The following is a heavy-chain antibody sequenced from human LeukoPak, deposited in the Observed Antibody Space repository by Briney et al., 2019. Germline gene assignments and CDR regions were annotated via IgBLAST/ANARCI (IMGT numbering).Heavy chain of an antibody. Sequence: SETLSLTCTVPGGSISSYYWSWIRQPPGKGLGWIGYIYYSGSTNYNPSLKSRVTISVDTSKNQFSLRLSSVTAADTAVYYCARSAGSSWYLYAFDIWGQGTMVTVSS. CDR3: ARSAGSSWYLYAFDI. CDR1: GGSISSYY. J-gene: IGHJ3*02. CDR2: IYYSGST. D-gene: IGHD6-13*01. V-gene: IGHV4-59*08.